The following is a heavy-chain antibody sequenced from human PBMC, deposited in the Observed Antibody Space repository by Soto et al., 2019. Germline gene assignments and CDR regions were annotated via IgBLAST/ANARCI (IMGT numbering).Heavy chain of an antibody. V-gene: IGHV1-2*02. CDR2: INPNRGGT. J-gene: IGHJ4*02. CDR1: GYAFSDYY. Sequence: ASLKGSCKASGYAFSDYYIHWVRQAPGQGLEWMGWINPNRGGTKYAPKFQGGVTMTRDTSITTAYMELSRLRSGDTAVYYCAREPATAKPEGVDFWGQGTLVTVSS. D-gene: IGHD1-1*01. CDR3: AREPATAKPEGVDF.